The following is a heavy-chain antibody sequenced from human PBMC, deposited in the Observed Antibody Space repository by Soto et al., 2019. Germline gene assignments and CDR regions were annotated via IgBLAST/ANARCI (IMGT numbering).Heavy chain of an antibody. CDR3: AKDVGSNDYYFYGMDV. D-gene: IGHD1-26*01. CDR2: ISYDGSKK. Sequence: PGGSLRLSCTASGFTFSSYGMHWVRQAPGKGLECVAVISYDGSKKYDTDSVKGRFTISRDNSKKTLYLQMNSLRVDDTAVYYCAKDVGSNDYYFYGMDVWGQGTTVTVYS. CDR1: GFTFSSYG. V-gene: IGHV3-30*18. J-gene: IGHJ6*02.